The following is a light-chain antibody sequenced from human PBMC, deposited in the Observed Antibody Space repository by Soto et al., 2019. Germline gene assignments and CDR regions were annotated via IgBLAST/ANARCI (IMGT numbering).Light chain of an antibody. CDR3: QQYDTWPSIT. J-gene: IGKJ5*01. CDR1: QSVSTK. CDR2: GAS. Sequence: EIVMTQSPATLSVTPGEGATLSCRASQSVSTKLAWYQQKAGQAPRLLIYGASTRASGVSARFSGSGSGTEYTLTISSLQSEDFAVYYCQQYDTWPSITFGQGTRLEIK. V-gene: IGKV3-15*01.